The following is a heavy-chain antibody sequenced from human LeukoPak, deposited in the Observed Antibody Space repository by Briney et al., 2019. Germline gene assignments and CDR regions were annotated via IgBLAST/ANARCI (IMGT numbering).Heavy chain of an antibody. J-gene: IGHJ4*02. D-gene: IGHD1-1*01. CDR2: ISTSGNT. Sequence: SETLSLTCTVSGGSITSYYWNWIRQPAGERLEWIGRISTSGNTNYNPSLTSRVTMSVDTSKNQLSLRLSSVTAAETAVYYCARDQNWLIDYWGQGTLVTVSS. CDR1: GGSITSYY. CDR3: ARDQNWLIDY. V-gene: IGHV4-4*07.